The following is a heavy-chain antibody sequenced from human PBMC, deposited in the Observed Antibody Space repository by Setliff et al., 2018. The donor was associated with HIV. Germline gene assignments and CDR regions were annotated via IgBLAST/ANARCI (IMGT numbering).Heavy chain of an antibody. J-gene: IGHJ6*02. V-gene: IGHV1-69*05. CDR3: ARGHCSGTNCYGVDYYGMDV. Sequence: ASVKVSCKASGDTLSIHPISWVRQAPGRGLDWMGGIIPAFGTANYAQKFQGRVTITTDESTTTVSLKLTSVTAADTAVYYCARGHCSGTNCYGVDYYGMDVWGQGTTVTVSS. CDR2: IIPAFGTA. D-gene: IGHD2-2*01. CDR1: GDTLSIHP.